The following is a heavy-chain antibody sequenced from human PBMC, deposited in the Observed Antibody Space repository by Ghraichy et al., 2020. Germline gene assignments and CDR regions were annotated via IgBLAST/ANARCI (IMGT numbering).Heavy chain of an antibody. CDR2: ISSSSSTI. V-gene: IGHV3-48*02. J-gene: IGHJ4*02. Sequence: GGSLRLSCAASGFTFSSYSMNWVRQAPGKGLEWVSYISSSSSTIYYADSVKGRFTISRDNAKNSLYLQMNSLRDEGTAVYYCASLEAGNCSGGSCYSGIDYWGQGTLVTVSS. D-gene: IGHD2-15*01. CDR1: GFTFSSYS. CDR3: ASLEAGNCSGGSCYSGIDY.